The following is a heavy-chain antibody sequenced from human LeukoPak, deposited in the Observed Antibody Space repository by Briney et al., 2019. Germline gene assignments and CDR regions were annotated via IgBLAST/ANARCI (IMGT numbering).Heavy chain of an antibody. CDR2: IYYNGST. CDR3: ARESNYYGSGIDY. Sequence: SETLSLTCTVSGGSISSYYWSWIRQPPGKGLEWIGYIYYNGSTNYNPSLKSRVTISVDTSKNQFSLKLSPVTAADTAVYYCARESNYYGSGIDYWGQGTLVTVSS. J-gene: IGHJ4*02. V-gene: IGHV4-59*01. CDR1: GGSISSYY. D-gene: IGHD3-10*01.